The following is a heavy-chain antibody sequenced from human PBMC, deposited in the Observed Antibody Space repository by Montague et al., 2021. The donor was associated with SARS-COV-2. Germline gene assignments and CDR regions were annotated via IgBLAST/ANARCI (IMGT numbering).Heavy chain of an antibody. CDR3: ARRTWGDSGVFDI. J-gene: IGHJ3*02. Sequence: SETLSLTCVVSGGSISSGNWWSWVRQPPGKGLEWIGESIIVGAPATKYNLSLKSRVTISADKSKNQFSLRFTSVTAADTAVYYCARRTWGDSGVFDIWGRGTKVIVSS. CDR1: GGSISSGNW. V-gene: IGHV4-4*02. CDR2: SIIVGAPAT. D-gene: IGHD2-21*02.